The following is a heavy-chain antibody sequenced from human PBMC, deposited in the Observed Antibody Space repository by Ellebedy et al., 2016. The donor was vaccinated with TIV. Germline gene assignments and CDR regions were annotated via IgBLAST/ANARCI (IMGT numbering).Heavy chain of an antibody. J-gene: IGHJ6*03. Sequence: SETLSLTXSVSGGSISSYYWAWIRQSAGKGLEWIGRIYTGGSTNYNPSLQSRVTTSVDPSKNQFSVTLNSVTAADTAVYYCAKSGTTGSYYYYMDVWGKGTTVTVSS. V-gene: IGHV4-4*07. CDR2: IYTGGST. D-gene: IGHD1-1*01. CDR1: GGSISSYY. CDR3: AKSGTTGSYYYYMDV.